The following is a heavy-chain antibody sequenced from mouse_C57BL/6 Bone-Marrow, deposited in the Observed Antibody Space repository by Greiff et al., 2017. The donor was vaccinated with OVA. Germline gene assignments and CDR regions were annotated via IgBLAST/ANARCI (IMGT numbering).Heavy chain of an antibody. Sequence: EVQLQESGGGLVQPGESLKLSCESNEYEFPSHDMSWVRQTPEKRLELVAAINSDGGSPYYPDTMERRFIISRDNTKKTLYLQMSSLRSEDTALYYCARPHYDYDGVPYFDYWGQGTTLTVSS. V-gene: IGHV5-2*01. CDR1: EYEFPSHD. J-gene: IGHJ2*01. D-gene: IGHD2-4*01. CDR3: ARPHYDYDGVPYFDY. CDR2: INSDGGSP.